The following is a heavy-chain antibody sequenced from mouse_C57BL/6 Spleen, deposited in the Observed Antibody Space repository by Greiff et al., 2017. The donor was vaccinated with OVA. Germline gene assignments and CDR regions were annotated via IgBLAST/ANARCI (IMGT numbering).Heavy chain of an antibody. CDR2: IWSGGST. Sequence: QVQLKESGPGLVQPSQSLSITCTVSGFSLTSYGVHWVRQSPGKGLEWLGVIWSGGSTDYNAAFISRLSISKDNSKSKVFFKMNSLQADDTAIYYCARNSDGSRYWYFDVWGTGTTVTVSS. V-gene: IGHV2-2*01. J-gene: IGHJ1*03. CDR1: GFSLTSYG. D-gene: IGHD1-1*01. CDR3: ARNSDGSRYWYFDV.